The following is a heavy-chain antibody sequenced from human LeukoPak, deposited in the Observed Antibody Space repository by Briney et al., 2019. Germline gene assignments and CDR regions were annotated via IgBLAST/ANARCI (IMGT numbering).Heavy chain of an antibody. CDR2: IYYSGST. Sequence: PSETLSLTCTVSGGSISSYYWSWIRQPPGKGLEWIGYIYYSGSTNYNPPLKSRVTISVDTSKNQFSLKLSSVTAADTAVYYCARGVYGSGPGDWFDPWGQGTLVTVSS. CDR1: GGSISSYY. D-gene: IGHD3-10*01. CDR3: ARGVYGSGPGDWFDP. V-gene: IGHV4-59*08. J-gene: IGHJ5*02.